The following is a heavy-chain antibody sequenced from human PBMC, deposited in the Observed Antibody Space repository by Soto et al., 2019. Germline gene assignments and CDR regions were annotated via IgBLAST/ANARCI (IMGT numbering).Heavy chain of an antibody. CDR3: ARHRMAVSVPRPVSFDV. V-gene: IGHV1-18*04. Sequence: ASVKVSCKASGYTFTSYGISWVRQAPGQGLEWMGWISPYTGNTNYAQMVQGRVAMTTDTSTSTAYMELRSLRSDDTAVYYCARHRMAVSVPRPVSFDVWGQGTTVTVSS. CDR2: ISPYTGNT. CDR1: GYTFTSYG. D-gene: IGHD6-6*01. J-gene: IGHJ6*02.